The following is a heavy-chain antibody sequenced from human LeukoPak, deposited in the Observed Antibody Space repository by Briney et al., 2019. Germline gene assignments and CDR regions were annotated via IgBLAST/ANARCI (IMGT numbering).Heavy chain of an antibody. Sequence: GGSLRLSCAASGFTVGSYEMNWVRQAPGKGLEWVSYISRSGSTKHYADSVKGRFTISRDNARNSLDLQMNSLRAEDTAVYYCARSTHSSADYWGQGTRATVSS. V-gene: IGHV3-48*03. CDR2: ISRSGSTK. CDR3: ARSTHSSADY. CDR1: GFTVGSYE. J-gene: IGHJ4*02.